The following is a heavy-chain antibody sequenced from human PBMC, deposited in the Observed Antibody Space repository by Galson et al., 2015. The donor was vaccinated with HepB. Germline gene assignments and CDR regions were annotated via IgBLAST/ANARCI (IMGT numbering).Heavy chain of an antibody. D-gene: IGHD6-19*01. J-gene: IGHJ3*02. V-gene: IGHV1-69*13. CDR2: IIPIFGTA. Sequence: SVKVSCKASGGTFSSYAISWVRQAPGQGLEWMGGIIPIFGTANYAQKFQGRVTITADESTSTAYMELRSLRSDDTAVYYCARAYSSGWSKDGAFDIWGQGTMVTVSS. CDR3: ARAYSSGWSKDGAFDI. CDR1: GGTFSSYA.